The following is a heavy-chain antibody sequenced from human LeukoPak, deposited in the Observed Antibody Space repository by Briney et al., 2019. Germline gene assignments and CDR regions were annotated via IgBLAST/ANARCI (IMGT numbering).Heavy chain of an antibody. D-gene: IGHD6-19*01. CDR3: AFNSGYSSAWSPDY. V-gene: IGHV3-21*01. CDR1: GFTFNSYS. CDR2: ISSSSSYI. J-gene: IGHJ4*02. Sequence: GGSLRLSCSASGFTFNSYSMNWVRQAPGKGLEWVSSISSSSSYIYYADSVKGRFTISRDNAKNSLYLQMNSLRAEDTAVYYCAFNSGYSSAWSPDYWGQGTLVTVSS.